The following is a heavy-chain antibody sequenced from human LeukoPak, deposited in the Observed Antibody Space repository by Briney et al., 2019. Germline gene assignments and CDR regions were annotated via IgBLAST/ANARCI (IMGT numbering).Heavy chain of an antibody. CDR1: GGSISSSSYY. V-gene: IGHV4-61*02. Sequence: SETLSLTCTVSGGSISSSSYYWSWIRQPAGKGLEWIGRIYTSGSTNYNPSLKSRVTISVDTSKNQFSLKLSSVTAADTAVYYCARARSVGDFWSGYHFMDVWGKGTTVTVSS. D-gene: IGHD3-3*01. CDR3: ARARSVGDFWSGYHFMDV. CDR2: IYTSGST. J-gene: IGHJ6*03.